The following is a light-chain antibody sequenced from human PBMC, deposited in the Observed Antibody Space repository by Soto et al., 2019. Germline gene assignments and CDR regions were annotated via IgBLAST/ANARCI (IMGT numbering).Light chain of an antibody. CDR3: SSYTASTTL. CDR1: TSDVGGYNY. V-gene: IGLV2-14*03. J-gene: IGLJ2*01. CDR2: GVS. Sequence: QSALTQPDSVSGSPGQSIAISCSGSTSDVGGYNYVSWYQQYPGKAPKLILYGVSDRPSGVSDRFSGSKSGNTASLIISGLQAEDEDHYYCSSYTASTTLFGGGTQLTVL.